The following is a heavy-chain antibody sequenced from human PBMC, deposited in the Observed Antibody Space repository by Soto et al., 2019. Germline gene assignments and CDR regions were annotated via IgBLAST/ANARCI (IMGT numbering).Heavy chain of an antibody. CDR2: INPNGGST. CDR3: ARDLAAGDF. CDR1: GYTFINYN. D-gene: IGHD6-13*01. J-gene: IGHJ4*02. V-gene: IGHV1-46*01. Sequence: QVQLVQSGAEVKKPGASVRVPGKAPGYTFINYNIHWVRQAPGQGLEWIGIINPNGGSTNYAQKFRGRVTLARDTSTSTVYMDLSSLRSEDTAMYYCARDLAAGDFWGQGTLVTVSS.